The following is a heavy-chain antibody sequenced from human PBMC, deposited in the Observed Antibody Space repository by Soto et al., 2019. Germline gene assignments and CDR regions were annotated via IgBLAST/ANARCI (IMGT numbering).Heavy chain of an antibody. V-gene: IGHV1-69*13. CDR2: IIPIFGTA. J-gene: IGHJ4*02. CDR3: ARPLGGYDSFDY. D-gene: IGHD5-12*01. Sequence: GXSGKVSCKASGGSFISYAISWVRQAPGQGLEWMGGIIPIFGTANYAQKFQGRVTITADESTSTAYMELSSLRSEDTAVYYCARPLGGYDSFDYWGQGTLVTVSS. CDR1: GGSFISYA.